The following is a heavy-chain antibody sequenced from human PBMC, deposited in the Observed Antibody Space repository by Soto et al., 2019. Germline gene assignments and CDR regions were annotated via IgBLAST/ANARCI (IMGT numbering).Heavy chain of an antibody. J-gene: IGHJ6*02. Sequence: QVQLVQSGAEVKKPGASVKVSCKASGYTFTGYYMHWVRQAPGQGLEWMGWINPNSGGTNYAQKFQGWVTMTRDTSISTAYMELSRLRSDDTAVYYCARTKYSGSYYYYYGMDVWGQGTTVTVSS. CDR3: ARTKYSGSYYYYYGMDV. CDR1: GYTFTGYY. V-gene: IGHV1-2*04. D-gene: IGHD1-26*01. CDR2: INPNSGGT.